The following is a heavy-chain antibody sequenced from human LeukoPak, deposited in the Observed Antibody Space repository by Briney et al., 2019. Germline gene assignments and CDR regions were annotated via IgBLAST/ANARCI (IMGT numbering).Heavy chain of an antibody. J-gene: IGHJ3*01. CDR2: ISSTSTYI. CDR1: GFTFSSYT. Sequence: GGSLRLSCAASGFTFSSYTMNWVRQAPGKGLEWVSSISSTSTYIHDADSVKGRFTIYRVNAKNSLYLQMNSLRAEDTAMYYCARGMRQIDDAFDLRGQGTMVTVSS. CDR3: ARGMRQIDDAFDL. V-gene: IGHV3-21*06. D-gene: IGHD6-25*01.